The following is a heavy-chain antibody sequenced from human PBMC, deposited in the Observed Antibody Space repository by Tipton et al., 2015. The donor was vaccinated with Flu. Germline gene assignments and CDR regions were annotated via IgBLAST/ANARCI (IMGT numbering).Heavy chain of an antibody. CDR3: ARRGYGGYCSSGGCWFDP. V-gene: IGHV4-39*01. CDR2: INYSGST. Sequence: TLSLTCSVSGGSIGSSPYYWGWIRQPPGKGLEWIGSINYSGSTYYNAALKSRVTISVDTSKNQFSLKLTSVTAADTAVYYCARRGYGGYCSSGGCWFDPWGQGTQVTVSS. CDR1: GGSIGSSPYY. D-gene: IGHD2-15*01. J-gene: IGHJ5*02.